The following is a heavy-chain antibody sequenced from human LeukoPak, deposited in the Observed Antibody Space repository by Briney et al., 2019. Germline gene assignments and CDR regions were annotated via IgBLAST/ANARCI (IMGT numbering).Heavy chain of an antibody. J-gene: IGHJ4*02. V-gene: IGHV3-11*01. CDR1: GLTFSDYY. D-gene: IGHD4-23*01. CDR2: ISSSGSTI. CDR3: ANSTIGDGGNSSIVDY. Sequence: PGGSLRLTYAASGLTFSDYYMSWMRQAPGKGLEWVSYISSSGSTIYYADSVKGRFTISGDNAKNSLYLQMLSLRAVDMAEYYCANSTIGDGGNSSIVDYWGQGTLVTVSS.